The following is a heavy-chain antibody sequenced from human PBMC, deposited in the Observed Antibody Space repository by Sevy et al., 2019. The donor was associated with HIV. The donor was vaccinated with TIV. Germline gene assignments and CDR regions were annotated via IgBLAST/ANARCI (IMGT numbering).Heavy chain of an antibody. J-gene: IGHJ2*01. CDR1: GGSFSGYS. V-gene: IGHV4-34*01. CDR2: VNHSGST. CDR3: ARGGDGVVPSPIMGLGPWTKYWYFDL. D-gene: IGHD3-3*01. Sequence: SETLSLTCAVSGGSFSGYSWDWIRRPPGKGLEWIGEVNHSGSTNYNPSLKSRVPISVDTSKNQFPLRLNFVTAADTAVYYCARGGDGVVPSPIMGLGPWTKYWYFDLWGRGTLVTVSS.